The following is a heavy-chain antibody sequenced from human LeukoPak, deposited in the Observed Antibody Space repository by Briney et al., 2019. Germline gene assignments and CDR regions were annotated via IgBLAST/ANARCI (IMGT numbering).Heavy chain of an antibody. V-gene: IGHV2-5*01. CDR3: AHRRTDYGDYGDDAPSDAFDI. Sequence: ESGPTLVKPTQTLTLTCTFSGFSLSTSGVGVAWIRQPPGKALEWLALIYWNDDKRYSPSLKSRLTITKDTSKNQVVLTMTNMDPVDTATYYCAHRRTDYGDYGDDAPSDAFDIWGQGTMVTVSS. D-gene: IGHD4-17*01. CDR2: IYWNDDK. CDR1: GFSLSTSGVG. J-gene: IGHJ3*02.